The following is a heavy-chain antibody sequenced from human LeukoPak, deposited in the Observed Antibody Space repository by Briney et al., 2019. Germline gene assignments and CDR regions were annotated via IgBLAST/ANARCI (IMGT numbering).Heavy chain of an antibody. J-gene: IGHJ4*02. CDR2: ISYDGDNK. CDR3: AKGNWRYFDY. D-gene: IGHD1-1*01. Sequence: GGSLRLSCVASGFAFSSYGMHWVRQAPGKGLEWLAIISYDGDNKHYAGSVKGRFTISRDNSKNTLYLQMNSLGADDTAVYYCAKGNWRYFDYWGQGTLVTVSS. CDR1: GFAFSSYG. V-gene: IGHV3-30-3*01.